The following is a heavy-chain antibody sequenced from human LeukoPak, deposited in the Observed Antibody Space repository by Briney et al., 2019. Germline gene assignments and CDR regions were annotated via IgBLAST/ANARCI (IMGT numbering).Heavy chain of an antibody. Sequence: SETLSLTCTVSGGSISSYYWSWIRQPPGKGLEWIGYIYYSGSTNYNPSLKSRVTISVDTSKNQFSLKLSSVTAADTAVYYCASQMGSSSWYKYGGYYYGMDVWGQGTTVTVSS. CDR1: GGSISSYY. D-gene: IGHD6-13*01. CDR3: ASQMGSSSWYKYGGYYYGMDV. V-gene: IGHV4-59*08. J-gene: IGHJ6*02. CDR2: IYYSGST.